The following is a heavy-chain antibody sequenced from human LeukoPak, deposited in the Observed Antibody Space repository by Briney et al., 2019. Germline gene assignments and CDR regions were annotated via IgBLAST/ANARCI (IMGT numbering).Heavy chain of an antibody. Sequence: GGSLRLSCAASGFTFGSIAMSWVRLAPGKGLEWVSTVTGSGGSTYYTDSVKGRFTISRDNSKDTLSLQMNSLRAEDTAVYYCAKHAAIWGSHIDDWGQGTLVTVSS. J-gene: IGHJ4*02. CDR1: GFTFGSIA. D-gene: IGHD7-27*01. V-gene: IGHV3-23*01. CDR2: VTGSGGST. CDR3: AKHAAIWGSHIDD.